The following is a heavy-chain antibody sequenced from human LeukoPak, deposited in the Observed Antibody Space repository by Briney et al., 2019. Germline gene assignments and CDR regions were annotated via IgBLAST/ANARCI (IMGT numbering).Heavy chain of an antibody. V-gene: IGHV3-23*01. J-gene: IGHJ4*02. Sequence: GGSLRLSCAASGFTFSSYAMSWVRQAPGKGLEWVSAISGSGGSTYYADSVKGRFTISRDNAKNSLFVQMNSLRAEDTAVYYCAREPPEGGTTSGGFDCWGQGTLVTVSS. CDR2: ISGSGGST. D-gene: IGHD2/OR15-2a*01. CDR1: GFTFSSYA. CDR3: AREPPEGGTTSGGFDC.